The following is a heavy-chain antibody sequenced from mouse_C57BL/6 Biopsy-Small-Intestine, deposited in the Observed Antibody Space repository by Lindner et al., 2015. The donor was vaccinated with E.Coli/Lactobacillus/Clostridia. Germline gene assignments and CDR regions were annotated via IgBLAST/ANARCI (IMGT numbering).Heavy chain of an antibody. CDR2: INPSSGYT. V-gene: IGHV1-7*01. Sequence: VQLQESGAELAKPGASVKLSCKASGYTFTTYWMHWVKQRPGQGLEWIGYINPSSGYTNYNQTFKNKATLTADISSTTAYMQLSSLIYEDSAVYYCARSGEGYFDYWGQGTTLTVSS. J-gene: IGHJ2*01. D-gene: IGHD3-1*01. CDR1: GYTFTTYW. CDR3: ARSGEGYFDY.